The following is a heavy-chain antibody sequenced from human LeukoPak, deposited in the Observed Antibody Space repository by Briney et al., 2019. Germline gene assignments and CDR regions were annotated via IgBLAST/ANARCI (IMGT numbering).Heavy chain of an antibody. CDR3: AKDGWEQNYYYYMDV. J-gene: IGHJ6*03. D-gene: IGHD6-19*01. V-gene: IGHV3-23*01. CDR2: ISGSGGST. Sequence: PGGSLRLSCAASGFTFSSYAMSWVRQAPGKGLEWVSAISGSGGSTYYADSVKGRFTISRDNSKNTLYLQMNSLRAEDTAVFYCAKDGWEQNYYYYMDVWGRGTTVTVSS. CDR1: GFTFSSYA.